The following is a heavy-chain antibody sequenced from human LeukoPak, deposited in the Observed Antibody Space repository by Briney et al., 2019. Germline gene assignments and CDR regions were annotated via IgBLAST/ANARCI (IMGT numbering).Heavy chain of an antibody. Sequence: SVKVSCEASVCTFSSYAISWVRQAPGQGLEWMGGIIPIFGTANYAQKFQGRVTITADESTSTAYMELSSLRSEDTAVYNCARGPRITMIVDVPPYYFDYWGQGTLVTVSS. V-gene: IGHV1-69*13. CDR1: VCTFSSYA. J-gene: IGHJ4*02. CDR3: ARGPRITMIVDVPPYYFDY. CDR2: IIPIFGTA. D-gene: IGHD3-22*01.